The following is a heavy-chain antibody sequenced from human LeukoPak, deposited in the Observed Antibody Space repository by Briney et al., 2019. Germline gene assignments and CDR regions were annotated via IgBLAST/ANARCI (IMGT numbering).Heavy chain of an antibody. Sequence: SETLSLTCAVYGGSFSGYYWSWIRQPPGKGLEWIGEINRSGSTNYNPSLKSRVTISVDTSKNQFSLKLSSVTAADTAVYYCARHEIRAYYDFWSGYSHDAFDIWGQGTMVTVSS. J-gene: IGHJ3*02. CDR3: ARHEIRAYYDFWSGYSHDAFDI. CDR2: INRSGST. CDR1: GGSFSGYY. D-gene: IGHD3-3*01. V-gene: IGHV4-34*01.